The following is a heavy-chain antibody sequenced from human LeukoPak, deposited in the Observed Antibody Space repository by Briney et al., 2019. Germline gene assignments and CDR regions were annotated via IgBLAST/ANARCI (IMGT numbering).Heavy chain of an antibody. J-gene: IGHJ4*02. V-gene: IGHV4-34*01. CDR3: AQLPPRY. CDR1: GVSFSGYY. Sequence: SETLSLTCAVSGVSFSGYYWSWIRQPPGKGLEWIGEINHSGSTNYNPSLKSRATISVDTSKSQFSLRLYSVTAADTAVYYCAQLPPRYWGQGTLVTVSS. D-gene: IGHD2-2*01. CDR2: INHSGST.